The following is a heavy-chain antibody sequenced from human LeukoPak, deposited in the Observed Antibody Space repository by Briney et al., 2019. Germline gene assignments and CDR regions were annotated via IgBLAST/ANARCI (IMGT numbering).Heavy chain of an antibody. CDR3: ANRGAASRTGNAFDI. CDR1: GFAFRSYG. CDR2: ISYDGSNK. J-gene: IGHJ3*02. Sequence: GGSLRLSCAASGFAFRSYGMTWVRQAPGKGLEWVAVISYDGSNKYYADSVKGRFTISRDNSKNTLYLQMNNLRAEDTAVYYCANRGAASRTGNAFDIWGQGTMVTVSS. D-gene: IGHD2/OR15-2a*01. V-gene: IGHV3-30*18.